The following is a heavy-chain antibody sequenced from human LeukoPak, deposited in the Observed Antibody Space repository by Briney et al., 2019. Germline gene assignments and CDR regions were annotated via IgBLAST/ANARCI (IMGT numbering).Heavy chain of an antibody. Sequence: SSETLSLTCTVSGGSISSYYWSWIRQPPGKGLEWIGYIYYSGSTNYNPSLKSRVTISVDTSKNQFSLKLSSVTAADTAVYYCARAQTFYYDILTGYWFDPWGQGTLVTVSS. J-gene: IGHJ5*02. CDR2: IYYSGST. CDR1: GGSISSYY. V-gene: IGHV4-59*01. CDR3: ARAQTFYYDILTGYWFDP. D-gene: IGHD3-9*01.